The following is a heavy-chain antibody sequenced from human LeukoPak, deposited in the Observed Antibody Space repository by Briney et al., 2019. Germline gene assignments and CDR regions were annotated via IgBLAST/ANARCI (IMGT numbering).Heavy chain of an antibody. Sequence: PGGSLRLSCAASGFTFSSYAMSWVRQAPGKGLEWVSAISGSGGSTYYADSVKGRFTISRDNSKNTLYLQMNSLRAEDTAVYYCAKDYRTHDYGPHDAFDIWGQGTMVTVPS. CDR2: ISGSGGST. V-gene: IGHV3-23*01. D-gene: IGHD4-17*01. J-gene: IGHJ3*02. CDR3: AKDYRTHDYGPHDAFDI. CDR1: GFTFSSYA.